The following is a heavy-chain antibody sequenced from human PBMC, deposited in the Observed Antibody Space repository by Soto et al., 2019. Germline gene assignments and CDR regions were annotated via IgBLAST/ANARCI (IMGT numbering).Heavy chain of an antibody. Sequence: QVQLVQSGAEVKKPGSSVKVSCKASGGTFSSYAISWVRQAPGQGLEWMGGIIPISGTANYAQKFQGRVTITADESTSTAYMKLSSLRSEDTAVYYCASSQGSSTSLEIYYYYYYGMDVWGQGTTVTVSS. CDR2: IIPISGTA. D-gene: IGHD2-2*01. CDR1: GGTFSSYA. CDR3: ASSQGSSTSLEIYYYYYYGMDV. J-gene: IGHJ6*02. V-gene: IGHV1-69*01.